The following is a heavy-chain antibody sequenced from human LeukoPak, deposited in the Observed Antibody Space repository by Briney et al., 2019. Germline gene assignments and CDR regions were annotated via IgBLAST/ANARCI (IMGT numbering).Heavy chain of an antibody. CDR1: GFTFSSYG. Sequence: GGSLRLSCAASGFTFSSYGMHWVRQAPGKGLEWVAFIRFDGSYKYYADSVKGRFTISRDNSKNTLYLQMNGLRPEDTAMYYCAKDSSGWYDSSPSRVDPWGQGTLVTVSS. CDR3: AKDSSGWYDSSPSRVDP. V-gene: IGHV3-30*02. D-gene: IGHD6-19*01. CDR2: IRFDGSYK. J-gene: IGHJ5*02.